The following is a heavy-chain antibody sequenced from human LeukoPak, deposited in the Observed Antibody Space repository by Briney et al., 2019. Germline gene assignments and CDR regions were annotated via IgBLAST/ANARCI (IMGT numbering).Heavy chain of an antibody. D-gene: IGHD3-10*01. V-gene: IGHV1-18*01. CDR1: GYTFTSYG. CDR2: ISAYNGNT. Sequence: GASVKVSCKASGYTFTSYGISWVRQAPGQGLEWMGWISAYNGNTNYAQKLQGRVTMTTDTSTSTAYMELRSLRSDDTAVYYCAREGVSITMVRGVSPRAFDIWGQGTMVTVSS. CDR3: AREGVSITMVRGVSPRAFDI. J-gene: IGHJ3*02.